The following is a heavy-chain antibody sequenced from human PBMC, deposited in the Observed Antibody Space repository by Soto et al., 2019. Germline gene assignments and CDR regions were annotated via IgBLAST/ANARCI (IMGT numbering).Heavy chain of an antibody. J-gene: IGHJ4*02. CDR1: GFSFSDYT. Sequence: PGGSLRLSCAASGFSFSDYTLKWVRQAPGKGLEWVSSISSSSTYVYYADSVKGRFTISRDDAKNSLYLQMNGLRAEDTAVYYCARELPRRGGIVVTARHYWGQGTLGTSPQ. CDR3: ARELPRRGGIVVTARHY. V-gene: IGHV3-21*01. D-gene: IGHD2-15*01. CDR2: ISSSSTYV.